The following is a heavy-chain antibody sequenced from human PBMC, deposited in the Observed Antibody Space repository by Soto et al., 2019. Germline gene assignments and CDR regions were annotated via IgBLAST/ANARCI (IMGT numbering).Heavy chain of an antibody. J-gene: IGHJ4*02. V-gene: IGHV3-30-3*01. CDR3: ARDPDLIEAAGNYFDY. Sequence: GGYLRLSCVVSGFTLNTYSMHWVRQAPGKGLEWVAVVSFDGVNKHYRDSVKGRFTISRDIAKNMLYLQMTSLRLEDTALYYCARDPDLIEAAGNYFDYWGQGTLVTVSS. CDR2: VSFDGVNK. D-gene: IGHD6-13*01. CDR1: GFTLNTYS.